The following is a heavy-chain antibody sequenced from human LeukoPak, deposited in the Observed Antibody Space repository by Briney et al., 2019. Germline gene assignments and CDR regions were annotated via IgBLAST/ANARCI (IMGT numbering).Heavy chain of an antibody. J-gene: IGHJ5*02. V-gene: IGHV3-7*01. Sequence: GGSLRLSCAASGFTFSSYWMCWVRQAPGKGLEWVANIKQDGSEKYYVDSVKGRFTISRDNAKNSLYLQMNSLRAEDTAVYYCARESSWYYGSGSYYSNWFDPWGQGTLVTVSS. CDR3: ARESSWYYGSGSYYSNWFDP. CDR1: GFTFSSYW. D-gene: IGHD3-10*01. CDR2: IKQDGSEK.